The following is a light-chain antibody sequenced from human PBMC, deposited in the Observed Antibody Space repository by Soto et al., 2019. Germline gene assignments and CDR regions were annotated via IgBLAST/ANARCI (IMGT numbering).Light chain of an antibody. CDR2: EVS. J-gene: IGLJ2*01. CDR3: SSYTSSSTVV. CDR1: SSDVGGYNY. Sequence: QSALTQPASVSGSPGQSITISCTGTSSDVGGYNYVSWYQQHPGKAPKLMIYEVSHRPSGVSNRFSGSKSGYTASLTISGLQAEDDADYYCSSYTSSSTVVFGGGTKLTVL. V-gene: IGLV2-14*01.